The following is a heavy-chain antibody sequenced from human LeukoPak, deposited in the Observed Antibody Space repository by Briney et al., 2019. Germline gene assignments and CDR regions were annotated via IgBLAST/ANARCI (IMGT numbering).Heavy chain of an antibody. J-gene: IGHJ4*02. Sequence: GGSLRLSCAASGFIFSTYGMHWVRQAPGKGLEWVAFIRYDGSNKYYADSVKGRFTISRDNSKNTQSLQMNSLRAEDTAVYYCAKGAVAGIYIPTQYFDYWGQGTLVTVSS. V-gene: IGHV3-30*02. CDR2: IRYDGSNK. CDR3: AKGAVAGIYIPTQYFDY. CDR1: GFIFSTYG. D-gene: IGHD6-19*01.